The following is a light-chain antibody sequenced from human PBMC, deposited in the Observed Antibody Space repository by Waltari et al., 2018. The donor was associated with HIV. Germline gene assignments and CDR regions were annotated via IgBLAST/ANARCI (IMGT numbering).Light chain of an antibody. CDR2: EVT. V-gene: IGLV2-8*01. CDR1: SSDIGGYNY. J-gene: IGLJ2*01. Sequence: QSALTQPPSASGSPGQSVTMSCTGTSSDIGGYNYVSWYQQHPGKAPKLIMTEVTKPPPGVPDRFSGSKSGNTASLTVSGLQAEDEAHYYCSSYSPTNKFYVLFGGGTTLTVL. CDR3: SSYSPTNKFYVL.